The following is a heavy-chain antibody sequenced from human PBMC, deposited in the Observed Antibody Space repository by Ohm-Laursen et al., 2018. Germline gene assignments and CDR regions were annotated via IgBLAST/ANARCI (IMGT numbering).Heavy chain of an antibody. CDR2: IIPIFGTA. Sequence: ASVKVSCKASGYTFTSYGISWVRQAPGQGLEWMGGIIPIFGTANYAQKFQGRVTITADKSTSTAYMELSSLRSEDTAVYYCARALPELGRFDYWGQGTLVTVSS. CDR3: ARALPELGRFDY. V-gene: IGHV1-69*06. D-gene: IGHD7-27*01. CDR1: GYTFTSYG. J-gene: IGHJ4*02.